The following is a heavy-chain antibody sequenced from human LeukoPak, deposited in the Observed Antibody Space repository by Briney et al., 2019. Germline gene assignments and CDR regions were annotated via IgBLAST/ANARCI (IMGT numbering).Heavy chain of an antibody. Sequence: ASVKVSCKASGYTFTTYVLNWVRQAPGQGFEWMGFINTYTRNPTYAQGFTGRFVFSLDTSVSTAYLQISNLKAEDTAVYYCARQVGTASSHDFGHWGHGPLVPLSS. CDR1: GYTFTTYV. CDR3: ARQVGTASSHDFGH. J-gene: IGHJ4*01. CDR2: INTYTRNP. V-gene: IGHV7-4-1*02. D-gene: IGHD2-21*02.